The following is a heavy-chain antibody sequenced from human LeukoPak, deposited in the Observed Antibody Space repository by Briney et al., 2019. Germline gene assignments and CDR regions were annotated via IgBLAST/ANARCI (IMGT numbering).Heavy chain of an antibody. V-gene: IGHV3-30*18. CDR3: AEDFQLPAARGLAAAN. CDR2: ISYDGSNK. J-gene: IGHJ4*02. D-gene: IGHD2-2*01. Sequence: PGGSLRLSCAASGFTFSSYGMHWVRQAPGKGLEWVAVISYDGSNKYSADSVKGRFTISRDNSKNTLYLQMNSLRVEDTAVYYCAEDFQLPAARGLAAANWGQGTLVTVSS. CDR1: GFTFSSYG.